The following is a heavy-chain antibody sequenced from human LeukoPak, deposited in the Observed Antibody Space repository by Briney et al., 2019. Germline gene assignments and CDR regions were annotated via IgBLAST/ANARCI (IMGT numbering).Heavy chain of an antibody. CDR2: ISSSSSYI. V-gene: IGHV3-21*01. J-gene: IGHJ4*02. CDR3: ARDAGYSSGWYDY. D-gene: IGHD6-19*01. Sequence: GGSLRLSCAASGFTFSSYSMNWVRQAPGKGLEWVSSISSSSSYIYYADSVNGRFTISRDNAKNSLYLQMNSLRAEDTAVYYCARDAGYSSGWYDYWGQGTLVTVSS. CDR1: GFTFSSYS.